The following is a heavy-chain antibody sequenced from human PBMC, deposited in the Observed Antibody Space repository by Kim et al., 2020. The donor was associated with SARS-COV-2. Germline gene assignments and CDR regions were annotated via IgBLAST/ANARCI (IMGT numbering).Heavy chain of an antibody. CDR3: TTPRPIYDILTGYYLIDAFDI. Sequence: GGSLRLSCAASGFTFSNAWMSWVRQAPGKGLEWVGRIKSKTDGGTTDYAAPVKGRFTISRDDSKNTLYLQMNSLKTEDTAVYYCTTPRPIYDILTGYYLIDAFDIWGQGTMVTVSS. V-gene: IGHV3-15*01. CDR1: GFTFSNAW. D-gene: IGHD3-9*01. J-gene: IGHJ3*02. CDR2: IKSKTDGGTT.